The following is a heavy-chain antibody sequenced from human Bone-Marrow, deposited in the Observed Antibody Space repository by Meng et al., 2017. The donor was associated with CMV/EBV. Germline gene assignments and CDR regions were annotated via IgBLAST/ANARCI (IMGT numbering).Heavy chain of an antibody. CDR2: ISYDGVSQ. J-gene: IGHJ4*02. D-gene: IGHD3-22*01. Sequence: GGSLRLSCAASGFTFSSYGMHWVRQAPGKGLEWVSVISYDGVSQHYAASVKGRFTISRDNSKNTLYLQMNSLRAEDTAVYYCARDQGPRKNENDSSQSPWVWGQGTLVTVSS. V-gene: IGHV3-30*19. CDR3: ARDQGPRKNENDSSQSPWV. CDR1: GFTFSSYG.